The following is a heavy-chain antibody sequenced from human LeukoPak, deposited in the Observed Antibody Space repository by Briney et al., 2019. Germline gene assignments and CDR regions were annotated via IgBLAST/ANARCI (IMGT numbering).Heavy chain of an antibody. CDR2: INSDGSST. CDR3: ARLVARYASSGYYYLYYFDY. J-gene: IGHJ4*02. Sequence: PGGSLRLSCAASGFTFSSYWMHWVRQAPGKGLVWVSRINSDGSSTSYADSVKGRFTISRDNAKNTLYLQMNSLRAEDTAVYYCARLVARYASSGYYYLYYFDYWGQGTLVTVSS. CDR1: GFTFSSYW. D-gene: IGHD3-22*01. V-gene: IGHV3-74*01.